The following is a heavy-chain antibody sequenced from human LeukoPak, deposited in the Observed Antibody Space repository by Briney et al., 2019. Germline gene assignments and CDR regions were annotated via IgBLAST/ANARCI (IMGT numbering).Heavy chain of an antibody. CDR2: ISWESESI. CDR3: ARGDSTGFYYAVFED. V-gene: IGHV3-9*01. D-gene: IGHD3-22*01. CDR1: GFTFDDYG. Sequence: PGRPLRLSCAASGFTFDDYGMHWVRQAPRKGLEWVAGISWESESIGYADSVRGRFTISRDNAKNSLYLQMHSLRAEDTAFYYCARGDSTGFYYAVFEDWGQGTLVTVSS. J-gene: IGHJ4*02.